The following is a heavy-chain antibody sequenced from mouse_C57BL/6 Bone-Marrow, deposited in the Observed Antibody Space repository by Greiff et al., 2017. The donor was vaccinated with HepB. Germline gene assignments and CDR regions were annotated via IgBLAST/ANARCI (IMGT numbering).Heavy chain of an antibody. CDR1: GFTFSDYY. CDR2: ISNGGGST. D-gene: IGHD2-2*01. V-gene: IGHV5-12*01. CDR3: ARHDGYDDGSWFAY. Sequence: EVKVVESGGGLVQPGGSLKLSCAASGFTFSDYYMYWVRQTPEKRLEWVAYISNGGGSTYYPDTVKGRFTISRDNAKNTLYLQMSRLKSEDTAMYYCARHDGYDDGSWFAYWGQGTLVTVSA. J-gene: IGHJ3*01.